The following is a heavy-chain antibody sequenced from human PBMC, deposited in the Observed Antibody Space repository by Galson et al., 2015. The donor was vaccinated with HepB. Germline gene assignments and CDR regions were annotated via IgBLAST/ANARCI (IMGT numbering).Heavy chain of an antibody. V-gene: IGHV3-30*18. Sequence: SLRLSCAASGFTFRNYGMYWVRQAPGKGLEWVATVSNNGNNEYYANSVKGRFTISRDNSKNAGYLQMNSLRTEDTAVYYCAKVGSDGYNYGFDYWGQGTLVTVSS. J-gene: IGHJ4*02. CDR1: GFTFRNYG. D-gene: IGHD5-24*01. CDR2: VSNNGNNE. CDR3: AKVGSDGYNYGFDY.